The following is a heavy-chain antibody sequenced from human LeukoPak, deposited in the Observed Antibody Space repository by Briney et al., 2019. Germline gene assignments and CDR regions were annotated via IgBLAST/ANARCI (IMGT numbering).Heavy chain of an antibody. D-gene: IGHD3-3*01. V-gene: IGHV3-30*18. CDR2: ISNDGRNK. J-gene: IGHJ4*02. Sequence: GGSLRLSCVASGFIFSSYGMHWVRQAPGEGLEWVAVISNDGRNKYYADSVKGRFTISRDNSKNTLYLQMNSLRAEDTAVYYCAKGGDFWSSETYYFDYWGQGTLVTVSS. CDR1: GFIFSSYG. CDR3: AKGGDFWSSETYYFDY.